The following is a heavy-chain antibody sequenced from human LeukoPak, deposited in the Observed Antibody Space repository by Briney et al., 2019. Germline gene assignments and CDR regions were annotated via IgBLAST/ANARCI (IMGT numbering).Heavy chain of an antibody. CDR2: IYTSGST. V-gene: IGHV4-4*07. Sequence: PAETLSLTCTVSGGSISSYYWSWIRQPAGKGLEWIGRIYTSGSTNYNPSLKSRVTMSVDTSKNQLSLKLSSVTAADTAVYYCARDRSTYNNYDYYYMDVWGKGTTVTVSS. D-gene: IGHD2/OR15-2a*01. CDR1: GGSISSYY. CDR3: ARDRSTYNNYDYYYMDV. J-gene: IGHJ6*03.